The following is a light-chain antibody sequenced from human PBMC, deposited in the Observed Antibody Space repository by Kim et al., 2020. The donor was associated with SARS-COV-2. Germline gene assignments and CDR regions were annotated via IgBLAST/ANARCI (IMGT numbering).Light chain of an antibody. CDR1: RDVGTW. CDR3: QQATSYPIT. CDR2: SAS. V-gene: IGKV1-12*01. J-gene: IGKJ5*01. Sequence: DIQLTQSPSSVSASVGDTVTLSCRASRDVGTWLAWYQQRPGQAPKLLIHSASTLQSDAPSRFGGSGSGTDFTLTINNLQPEDFAIYYCQQATSYPITFGQGTRLDIK.